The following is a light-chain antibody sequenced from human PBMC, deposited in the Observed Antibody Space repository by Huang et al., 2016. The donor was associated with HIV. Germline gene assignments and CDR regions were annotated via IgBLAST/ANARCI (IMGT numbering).Light chain of an antibody. CDR1: QSVSSY. CDR3: QQRSDWPYT. CDR2: DAS. Sequence: EIVLTQSPATLSLSPGERATLAGRASQSVSSYLAWYHQKPGQAPRLLIYDASNRATGIPARFSGRGSGTDFTLTISSLEPEDFTVYYCQQRSDWPYTFGQGTKLEIK. J-gene: IGKJ2*01. V-gene: IGKV3-11*01.